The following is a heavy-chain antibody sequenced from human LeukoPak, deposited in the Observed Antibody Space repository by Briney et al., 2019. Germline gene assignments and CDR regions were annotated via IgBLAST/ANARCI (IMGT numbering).Heavy chain of an antibody. D-gene: IGHD2-21*02. CDR2: MDPNSGNT. J-gene: IGHJ5*02. V-gene: IGHV1-8*01. Sequence: GASVKVSCKASGYTFTSYDINWARQATGQGLEWMGWMDPNSGNTGYAQKFQGRVTMTRNTSISTAYMELSSLRSEDTAVYYCARGPVVTAQPDWFDPWGQGTLVTVSS. CDR3: ARGPVVTAQPDWFDP. CDR1: GYTFTSYD.